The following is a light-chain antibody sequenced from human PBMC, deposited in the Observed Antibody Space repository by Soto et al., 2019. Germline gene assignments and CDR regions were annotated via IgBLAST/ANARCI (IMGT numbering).Light chain of an antibody. J-gene: IGKJ4*01. Sequence: DIVMTQSPLSLPVTPGEPASISCRSSQSLLHSNGYNYLDWYLQKPVQSPQLLIYLGSNRASGVPDRFSGSGSGTDFTLKISRVEAEDVGVYYGLQALQTLTFGGGTKVEIK. CDR3: LQALQTLT. V-gene: IGKV2-28*01. CDR2: LGS. CDR1: QSLLHSNGYNY.